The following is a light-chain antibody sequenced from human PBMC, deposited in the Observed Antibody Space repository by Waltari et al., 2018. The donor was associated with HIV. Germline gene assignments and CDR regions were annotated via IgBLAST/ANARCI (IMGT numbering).Light chain of an antibody. CDR3: QQYYSYPLT. J-gene: IGKJ4*01. CDR2: AAS. V-gene: IGKV1-8*01. CDR1: QDIGTN. Sequence: AIRMTQSPSSFSASTGDRVTITCRASQDIGTNLAWYQQKAGKAPKVLIYAASTLQSGVPSRFSGSGSGTDFTLTISYLQSEDFTTYYCQQYYSYPLTFGGGTKVEIK.